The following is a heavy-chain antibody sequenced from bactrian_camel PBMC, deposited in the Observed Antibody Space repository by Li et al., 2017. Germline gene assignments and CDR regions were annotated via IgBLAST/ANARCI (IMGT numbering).Heavy chain of an antibody. CDR3: AADYDRATIATMWWDREYEYTY. CDR2: VGVGGRT. CDR1: GYTHSSYC. D-gene: IGHD4*01. Sequence: HVQLVESGGGSVQAGGSLRLSCVGSGYTHSSYCLAWFRQVPGTEREAVAAVGVGGRTTYADSVKDRFTISRDSARVTLILQMNNLKPEDTAMSYCAADYDRATIATMWWDREYEYTYWGQGTQVTVS. J-gene: IGHJ4*01. V-gene: IGHV3S55*01.